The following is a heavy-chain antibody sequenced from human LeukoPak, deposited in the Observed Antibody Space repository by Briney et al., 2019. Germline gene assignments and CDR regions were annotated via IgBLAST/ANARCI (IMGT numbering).Heavy chain of an antibody. V-gene: IGHV3-9*01. Sequence: GRSLRLSCAASGFTFDDYAMHWVRQATGKGLEWVSGISWNSGSIGYADSVKGRFTISRDNAKNSLYLQMNSLRAEDTALYYCAKEGYSSFAFDIWGQGTMVTVSS. CDR2: ISWNSGSI. CDR1: GFTFDDYA. CDR3: AKEGYSSFAFDI. D-gene: IGHD6-19*01. J-gene: IGHJ3*02.